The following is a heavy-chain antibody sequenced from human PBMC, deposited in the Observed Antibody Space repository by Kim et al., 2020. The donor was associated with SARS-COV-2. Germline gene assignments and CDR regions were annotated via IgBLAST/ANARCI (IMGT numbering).Heavy chain of an antibody. J-gene: IGHJ3*02. CDR3: ARDRGADFWSHYSDAFDI. D-gene: IGHD3-3*01. CDR2: INPDTGGT. Sequence: ASVKVSCKASGYTFSGYYMHWVRQAPGQGLEWMGWINPDTGGTNYAQKFQDRVTMTWDTSISTAYMELNRLRSDDTAVYFCARDRGADFWSHYSDAFDIWGQGTMVTVSS. V-gene: IGHV1-2*02. CDR1: GYTFSGYY.